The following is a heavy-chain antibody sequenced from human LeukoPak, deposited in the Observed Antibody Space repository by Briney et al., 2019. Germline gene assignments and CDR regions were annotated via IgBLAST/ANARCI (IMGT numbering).Heavy chain of an antibody. Sequence: SETLSLTCTVSGGSISSYYWSWIRQPPGKGLEWIGYIYYSGSTNYNPSLKSRVTISVDTSKNQFSLKLSSVTAADTAVYYCARRRRDYYYGSGSCWFDPWGQGTLVTVSS. J-gene: IGHJ5*02. CDR3: ARRRRDYYYGSGSCWFDP. CDR2: IYYSGST. D-gene: IGHD3-10*01. V-gene: IGHV4-59*12. CDR1: GGSISSYY.